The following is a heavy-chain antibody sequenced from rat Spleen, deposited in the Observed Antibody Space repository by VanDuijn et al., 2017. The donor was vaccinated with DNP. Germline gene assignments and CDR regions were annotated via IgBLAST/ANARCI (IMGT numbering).Heavy chain of an antibody. V-gene: IGHV5-58*01. CDR2: INTDGGST. CDR1: GFTFSSYW. J-gene: IGHJ4*01. Sequence: EVQLVATGGGLVQPGRSLKLSCVASGFTFSSYWMYWIRQAPGKGLEWVASINTDGGSTYYPDSVKGRFTISRDNAENTVYLQMNSLRSEDTATYYCANLGMVIRGDAWGQGTSVTVSS. D-gene: IGHD1-12*03. CDR3: ANLGMVIRGDA.